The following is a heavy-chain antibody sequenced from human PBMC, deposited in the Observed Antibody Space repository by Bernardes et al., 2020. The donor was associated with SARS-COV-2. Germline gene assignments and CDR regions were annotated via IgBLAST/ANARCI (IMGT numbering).Heavy chain of an antibody. V-gene: IGHV4-59*08. J-gene: IGHJ4*02. CDR1: GGSISSYY. Sequence: SETLSLTCTVSGGSISSYYWSWIRQPPGKGLEWIGYIYYSGSTNYNPSLKSRVTISVDTSKNQFSLKLSSVTAADTAVYYCARQADTAHIDYWGQGTLVTVSS. D-gene: IGHD5-18*01. CDR2: IYYSGST. CDR3: ARQADTAHIDY.